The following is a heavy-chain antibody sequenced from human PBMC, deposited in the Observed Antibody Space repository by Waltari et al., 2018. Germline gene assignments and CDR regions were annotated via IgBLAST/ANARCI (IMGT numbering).Heavy chain of an antibody. CDR1: GFPFSTYE. CDR3: ARNRKIIAAGWGRDLDY. V-gene: IGHV3-48*03. D-gene: IGHD6-13*01. Sequence: EVQLVASGGGLVQRGVSVRHACEASGFPFSTYEMSWVRQAPGKGLEWLSYTTSSGISTQYANSVRGRFTISRDNAKNSLYLQVNNLGAEDTAVYYCARNRKIIAAGWGRDLDYWGQGTLVIVSS. J-gene: IGHJ4*02. CDR2: TTSSGIST.